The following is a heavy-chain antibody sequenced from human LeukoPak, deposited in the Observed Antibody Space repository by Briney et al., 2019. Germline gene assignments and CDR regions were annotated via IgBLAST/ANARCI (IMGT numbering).Heavy chain of an antibody. V-gene: IGHV3-21*01. D-gene: IGHD6-13*01. J-gene: IGHJ4*02. CDR2: ISSSSSYI. CDR3: ARDLGSSSFIGY. CDR1: GFTFSSYD. Sequence: GGSLRLSCAASGFTFSSYDMYWVRQAPGKGLEWVSSISSSSSYIYYADSVKGRFTISRDNAKNSLYLQMNSLRAEDTAVYYCARDLGSSSFIGYWGQGTLVTVSS.